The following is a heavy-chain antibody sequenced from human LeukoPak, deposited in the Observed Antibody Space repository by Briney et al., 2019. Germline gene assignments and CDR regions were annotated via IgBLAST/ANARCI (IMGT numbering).Heavy chain of an antibody. V-gene: IGHV1-2*02. CDR2: INPNSGGT. CDR1: GYTFTGYY. CDR3: ARDPGYSYGSSKNYFDY. J-gene: IGHJ4*02. Sequence: GASVKVSCKASGYTFTGYYMHWVRQAPGRGLEWMGWINPNSGGTNYAQKFQGRVTMTRDTSISTAYMELSRLRSDDTAVYYCARDPGYSYGSSKNYFDYWGQGTLVTVSS. D-gene: IGHD5-18*01.